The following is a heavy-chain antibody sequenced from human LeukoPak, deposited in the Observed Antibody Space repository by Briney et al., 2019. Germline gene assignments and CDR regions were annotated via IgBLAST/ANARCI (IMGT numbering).Heavy chain of an antibody. CDR3: ARLYWGSRYFDY. D-gene: IGHD7-27*01. V-gene: IGHV1-69*05. Sequence: GASVKVSCKASGGTFSSYAISWVRQAPGQGLEWMGGIIPIFGTANYAQKFQGRVTITTDESTSTAYMELSSLRSEDTAVYYCARLYWGSRYFDYWGQGTLVTVSS. J-gene: IGHJ4*02. CDR1: GGTFSSYA. CDR2: IIPIFGTA.